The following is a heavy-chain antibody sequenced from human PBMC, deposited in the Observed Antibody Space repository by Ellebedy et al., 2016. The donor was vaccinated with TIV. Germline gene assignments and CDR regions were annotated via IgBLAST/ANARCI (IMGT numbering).Heavy chain of an antibody. V-gene: IGHV4-61*02. J-gene: IGHJ4*02. D-gene: IGHD3-22*01. CDR3: ARADSSGYLFEF. CDR2: ILISGST. Sequence: SETLSLXCAVSGDSLTTGPYYWSWIRQPAGKGLEWIGRILISGSTNYNPSLKSRVTISVDTSKNQFSLNLSSVTAADTAVYFCARADSSGYLFEFWGQGTLVTVSS. CDR1: GDSLTTGPYY.